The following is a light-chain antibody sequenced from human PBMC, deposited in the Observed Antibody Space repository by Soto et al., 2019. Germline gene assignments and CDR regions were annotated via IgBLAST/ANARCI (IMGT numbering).Light chain of an antibody. CDR2: AAS. CDR1: QSITTF. V-gene: IGKV1-39*01. J-gene: IGKJ1*01. CDR3: QQSYITPWT. Sequence: DIQMTQSPSSLSASVGDRVTITCRASQSITTFLNWYQQKPGKAPNLLIYAASSLQSGVPSRFSGSGSGTDFTLTIRSLQPEDFATYYCQQSYITPWTFGQGTNVEIK.